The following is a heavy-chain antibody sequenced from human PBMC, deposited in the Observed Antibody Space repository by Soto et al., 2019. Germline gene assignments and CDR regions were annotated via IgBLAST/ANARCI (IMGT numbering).Heavy chain of an antibody. Sequence: ASVKVSCKASGYTFISYGISWVRQAPGQGLERMGWISGKNGNTNYAQKLQGRLTLTTDTSTSTAYMELRSLRSDDTAVYYCARVSSSIVVVPDYGMDVWGQGTTVTVSS. J-gene: IGHJ6*02. D-gene: IGHD2-15*01. CDR3: ARVSSSIVVVPDYGMDV. CDR1: GYTFISYG. V-gene: IGHV1-18*04. CDR2: ISGKNGNT.